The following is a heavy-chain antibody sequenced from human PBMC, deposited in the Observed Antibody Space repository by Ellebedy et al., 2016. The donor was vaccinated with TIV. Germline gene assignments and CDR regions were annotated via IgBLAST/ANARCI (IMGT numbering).Heavy chain of an antibody. D-gene: IGHD5-18*01. CDR1: GFTFSSYG. CDR2: IWYDGSNK. CDR3: AKGYSYGWDLDY. J-gene: IGHJ4*02. V-gene: IGHV3-30*02. Sequence: GGSLRLXXAASGFTFSSYGMHWVRQAPGKGLEWVAVIWYDGSNKYYADSVKGRFTISRDNSKNTLYLQMNSLRAEDTAVYYCAKGYSYGWDLDYWGQGTLVTVSS.